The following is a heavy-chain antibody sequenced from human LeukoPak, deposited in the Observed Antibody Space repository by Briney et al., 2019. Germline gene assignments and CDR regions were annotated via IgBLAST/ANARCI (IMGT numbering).Heavy chain of an antibody. V-gene: IGHV4-59*01. CDR1: GGSITSYF. CDR3: ARRDDYNQGIDY. Sequence: SETLSLTCTVSGGSITSYFWSWIRQPPGKGLEWIGYISYTGSTNYNPSLKSRVTMSVDASKKQLSLRLTSVTAADTAVYYCARRDDYNQGIDYWGQGALVTVSS. J-gene: IGHJ4*02. CDR2: ISYTGST. D-gene: IGHD5-24*01.